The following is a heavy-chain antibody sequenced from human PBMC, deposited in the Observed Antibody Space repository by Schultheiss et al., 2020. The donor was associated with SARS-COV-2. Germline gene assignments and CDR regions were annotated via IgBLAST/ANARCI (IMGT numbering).Heavy chain of an antibody. V-gene: IGHV4-61*02. CDR3: AREADRHRGGCDY. J-gene: IGHJ4*02. CDR2: IYTSGST. Sequence: SETLSLTCAVSGGSISSGGYYWGWIRQPAGKGLEWIGRIYTSGSTNYNPSLKSRVTISVDTSKNQFSLKLSSVTAADTAVYYCAREADRHRGGCDYWGQGTLVTVSS. D-gene: IGHD2-15*01. CDR1: GGSISSGGYY.